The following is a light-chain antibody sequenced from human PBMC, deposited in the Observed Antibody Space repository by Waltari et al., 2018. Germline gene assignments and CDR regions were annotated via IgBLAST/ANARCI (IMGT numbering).Light chain of an antibody. CDR2: KVI. J-gene: IGLJ3*02. V-gene: IGLV8-61*01. CDR3: VMYMGSGIWV. CDR1: SGSVPSTSY. Sequence: QTVVTQEPSLSVSPGGTVTPTFALSSGSVPSTSYPSWYQQSPGPPPRWLVYKVITRSSGVPDRFSGSILGNKAALTITGAQADDESDYYCVMYMGSGIWVFGGGTKLTVL.